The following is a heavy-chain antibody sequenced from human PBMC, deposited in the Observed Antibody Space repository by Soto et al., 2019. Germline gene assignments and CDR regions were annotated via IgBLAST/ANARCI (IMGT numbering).Heavy chain of an antibody. J-gene: IGHJ4*02. CDR3: ARDFAYFDS. CDR2: VYHTGRT. D-gene: IGHD3-3*01. V-gene: IGHV4-61*01. CDR1: GGSFKSGSYS. Sequence: SETLSLTCTVSGGSFKSGSYSWSWIRQPPGEGLEWIGYVYHTGRTSYNPSLKSRVSISMDTSKNQFSLNLDSVTAADTAVYFCARDFAYFDSWGQGTLVTVSS.